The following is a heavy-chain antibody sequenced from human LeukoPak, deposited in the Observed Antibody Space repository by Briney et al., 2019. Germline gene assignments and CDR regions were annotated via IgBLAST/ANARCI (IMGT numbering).Heavy chain of an antibody. D-gene: IGHD5-18*01. J-gene: IGHJ4*02. V-gene: IGHV4-34*01. CDR1: GGSFSGYY. CDR3: ASSRDSYGRH. CDR2: INHSGST. Sequence: SETLSLTCAVYGGSFSGYYWSWIRQPPGKGLEWIGEINHSGSTNYNPSLKSRVTISVDTSKNQFSLKLSSVTAADTAVYYCASSRDSYGRHWGQGTLVTVSS.